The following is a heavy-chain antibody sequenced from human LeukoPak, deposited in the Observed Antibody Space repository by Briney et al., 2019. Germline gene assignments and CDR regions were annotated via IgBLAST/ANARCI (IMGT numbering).Heavy chain of an antibody. Sequence: ASVKVSCKASGYTFTSYGISWVRQAPGQGLEWRGWISAYNGNTNYAQKLQGRVTMTTDTSTSTAYMELRSLRSDDTAVYYCARPYYDSSAPPYDYWGQGTLVTVSS. CDR1: GYTFTSYG. J-gene: IGHJ4*02. V-gene: IGHV1-18*01. D-gene: IGHD3-22*01. CDR2: ISAYNGNT. CDR3: ARPYYDSSAPPYDY.